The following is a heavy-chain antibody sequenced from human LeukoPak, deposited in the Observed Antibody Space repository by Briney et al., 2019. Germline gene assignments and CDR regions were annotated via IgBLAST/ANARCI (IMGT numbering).Heavy chain of an antibody. J-gene: IGHJ4*02. D-gene: IGHD5-18*01. Sequence: ASVKVSCKASGYTFTSYDINWVRQAPGQGLEWMGWMNPNSGGTNYAQKSQGWVTMTRDTSISTAYMELSRLRSDDTAVYYCARDRFWFGYSYTNDNYFDYWGQGTLVTVSS. CDR1: GYTFTSYD. CDR3: ARDRFWFGYSYTNDNYFDY. V-gene: IGHV1-2*04. CDR2: MNPNSGGT.